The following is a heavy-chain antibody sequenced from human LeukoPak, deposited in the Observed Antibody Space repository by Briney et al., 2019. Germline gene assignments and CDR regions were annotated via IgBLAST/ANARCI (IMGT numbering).Heavy chain of an antibody. CDR1: GGTFNSYA. J-gene: IGHJ5*02. D-gene: IGHD3-22*01. Sequence: GASVTVSCKASGGTFNSYAISWVRQAPGQGLEWMGGIIPIFGTTNYAQKVQGRVTITTDESTPTAYMDLSSLRSEDTAVYYCARARSPSSGYLLRDHNWFDPWGQGTLVTVSS. CDR3: ARARSPSSGYLLRDHNWFDP. V-gene: IGHV1-69*05. CDR2: IIPIFGTT.